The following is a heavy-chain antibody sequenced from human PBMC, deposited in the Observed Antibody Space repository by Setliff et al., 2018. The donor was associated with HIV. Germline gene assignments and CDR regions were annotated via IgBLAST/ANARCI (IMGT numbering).Heavy chain of an antibody. Sequence: PSETLSLTCIVSGDSITTYYWSWIRQSPAKGLEWIGYIHSSGSTKYNPSLKSRVIISLDTSKSQFSLRLNSVTAADTAVYYCARGGVGAALVWFDPWGQGTPVTVSS. J-gene: IGHJ5*02. CDR2: IHSSGST. D-gene: IGHD1-26*01. CDR1: GDSITTYY. CDR3: ARGGVGAALVWFDP. V-gene: IGHV4-59*13.